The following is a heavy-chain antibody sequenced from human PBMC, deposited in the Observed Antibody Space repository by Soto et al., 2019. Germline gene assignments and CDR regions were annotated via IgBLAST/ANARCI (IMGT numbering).Heavy chain of an antibody. D-gene: IGHD3-3*01. CDR3: ARGYFGFWSGLFFDY. CDR1: GGSFSGYY. CDR2: INHSGST. Sequence: QVQLQQWGAGLLKPSETLSLTCAVYGGSFSGYYWSWIRQPPGKGLEWIGEINHSGSTNYTPSLKSRVTISVDTSKNQFSLKLSSVTAADTAVYYCARGYFGFWSGLFFDYWGQGTLVTVSS. V-gene: IGHV4-34*01. J-gene: IGHJ4*02.